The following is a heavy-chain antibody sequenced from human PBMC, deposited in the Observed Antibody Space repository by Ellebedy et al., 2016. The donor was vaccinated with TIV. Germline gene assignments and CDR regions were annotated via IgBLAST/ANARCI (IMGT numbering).Heavy chain of an antibody. CDR3: ARAKYYYGSGSYFPAKYYFDY. D-gene: IGHD3-10*01. Sequence: GGSLRLXCAASGFTFSSYWMSWVRQAPGKGLEWVANIKQDGSEKYYVDSVKGRFTISRDNAKNSLYLQMNSLRAEDTAVYYCARAKYYYGSGSYFPAKYYFDYWGQGTLVTVSS. CDR1: GFTFSSYW. J-gene: IGHJ4*02. CDR2: IKQDGSEK. V-gene: IGHV3-7*01.